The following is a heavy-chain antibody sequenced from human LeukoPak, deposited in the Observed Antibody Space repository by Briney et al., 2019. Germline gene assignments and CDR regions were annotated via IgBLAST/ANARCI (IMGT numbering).Heavy chain of an antibody. CDR3: AKDFESRTYYYDSSGSSLFDY. CDR2: ISGSGGST. Sequence: GGSLRLPCAASGFTFSSYAMSWVRQAPGKGLEWVSAISGSGGSTYYADSVKGRFTISRDNSKNTLYLQMNSLRAEDTAVYYCAKDFESRTYYYDSSGSSLFDYWGQGTLVTVSS. D-gene: IGHD3-22*01. CDR1: GFTFSSYA. V-gene: IGHV3-23*01. J-gene: IGHJ4*02.